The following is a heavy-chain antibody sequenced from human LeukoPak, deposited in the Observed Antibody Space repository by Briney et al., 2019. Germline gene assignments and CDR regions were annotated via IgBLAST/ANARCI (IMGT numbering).Heavy chain of an antibody. D-gene: IGHD3/OR15-3a*01. J-gene: IGHJ4*02. CDR1: GVSISSYY. CDR2: IYYTGST. CDR3: ARQTGSGLFILP. Sequence: SETLSLTCTVSGVSISSYYWSWIRQPPGKGLEWIGSIYYTGSTNYNPSLKSRVTISVHTSKNQFSLRLTSVTAADTAVYYCARQTGSGLFILPGGQGTLVTVSS. V-gene: IGHV4-59*08.